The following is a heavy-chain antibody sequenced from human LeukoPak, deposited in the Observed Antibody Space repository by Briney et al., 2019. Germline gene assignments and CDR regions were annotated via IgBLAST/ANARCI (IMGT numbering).Heavy chain of an antibody. V-gene: IGHV3-48*03. Sequence: GGSLRLSCAASGFTFSSYEMNWVRQAPGKGREWGSYISSSGSTIYHADSVKGRFTISRDNAENSLYLQMNSLRAEDTAVYYCARDVDYWGQGTLVTVSS. CDR1: GFTFSSYE. CDR3: ARDVDY. J-gene: IGHJ4*02. CDR2: ISSSGSTI.